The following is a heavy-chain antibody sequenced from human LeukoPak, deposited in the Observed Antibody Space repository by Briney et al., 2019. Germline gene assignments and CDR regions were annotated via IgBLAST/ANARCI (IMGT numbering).Heavy chain of an antibody. J-gene: IGHJ3*02. CDR1: GGSISSYY. CDR3: ARGAYCGGDCYPHDAFDI. Sequence: SETLSLTCTVSGGSISSYYWSWIRQPPGKGLEWIGYIYYSGSTNYNPSLKSRVTISVDTSKNQFSLKLSSVTAADTAVYYCARGAYCGGDCYPHDAFDIWGQGTMVTVSS. V-gene: IGHV4-59*01. CDR2: IYYSGST. D-gene: IGHD2-21*01.